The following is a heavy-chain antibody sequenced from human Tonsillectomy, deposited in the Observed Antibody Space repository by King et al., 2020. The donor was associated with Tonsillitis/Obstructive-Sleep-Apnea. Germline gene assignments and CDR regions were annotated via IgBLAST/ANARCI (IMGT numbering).Heavy chain of an antibody. D-gene: IGHD4-11*01. Sequence: VQLVESGGGLVQPGRSLRLSCAASGFTFDDHAMHWVRQAPGKGLEWVSGISWNSGSIVYADSVKGRLTISRDNAKNSLYLQMNSLRVEDTAFYYCAKGRYSNYVGGVDYWGQGTLVTVSS. J-gene: IGHJ4*02. CDR1: GFTFDDHA. CDR2: ISWNSGSI. V-gene: IGHV3-9*01. CDR3: AKGRYSNYVGGVDY.